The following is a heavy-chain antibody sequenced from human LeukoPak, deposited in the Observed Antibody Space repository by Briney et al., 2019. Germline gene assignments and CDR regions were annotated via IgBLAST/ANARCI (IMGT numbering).Heavy chain of an antibody. V-gene: IGHV3-74*01. J-gene: IGHJ4*02. Sequence: PGGSLRLSCAASGLTLSNYWTHWVRQAPGKGLEWVSHISSGGSITTYADSVKGRFTISRDNSKNTVYLQMNSLRVEDTAVYFCARPYCSGGACYFPPDYWGQGTLVTVSS. CDR2: ISSGGSIT. CDR3: ARPYCSGGACYFPPDY. CDR1: GLTLSNYW. D-gene: IGHD2-15*01.